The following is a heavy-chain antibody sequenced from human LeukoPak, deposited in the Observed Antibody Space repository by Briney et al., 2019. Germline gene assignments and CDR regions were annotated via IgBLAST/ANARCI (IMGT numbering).Heavy chain of an antibody. Sequence: GGSLRLSCAASGFTVITNDMTWVRQAPGKGLEWVSVLYSDGNTKYAASVQGRFTIPRHNSKNPLYLEMNSLSPDDTAVYYCARGVEPLAANTLAYWGQGTLVTVSS. CDR3: ARGVEPLAANTLAY. CDR2: LYSDGNT. J-gene: IGHJ4*02. D-gene: IGHD1-14*01. V-gene: IGHV3-53*01. CDR1: GFTVITND.